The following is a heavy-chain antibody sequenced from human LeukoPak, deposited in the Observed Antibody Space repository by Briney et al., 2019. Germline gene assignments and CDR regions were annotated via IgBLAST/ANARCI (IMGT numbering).Heavy chain of an antibody. J-gene: IGHJ6*02. CDR2: ISSSGSTI. CDR1: GFTFSSYE. Sequence: GGSLRLSCAASGFTFSSYEMNWVRQAPGKGLEWVSYISSSGSTIYYADSVKGRFTISRDNAKNSLYLQMNSLRAEDTAVYYCARVWRGTLYGMHIWGQGTTVTVSS. CDR3: ARVWRGTLYGMHI. D-gene: IGHD1-1*01. V-gene: IGHV3-48*03.